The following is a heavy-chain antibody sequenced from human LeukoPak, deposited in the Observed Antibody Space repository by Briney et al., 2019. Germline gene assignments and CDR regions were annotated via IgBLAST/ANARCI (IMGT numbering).Heavy chain of an antibody. J-gene: IGHJ4*02. CDR2: ISSSSSTI. D-gene: IGHD6-6*01. Sequence: GGSLRLSCAASGFTFSSYSMNWVRQAPGKGLEWVSYISSSSSTIYYADSVKGRFTISRDNSKNTLYLQMNSLRAEDTAVYYCAKDLLYSSSFTTWGQGTLVTVSS. CDR1: GFTFSSYS. V-gene: IGHV3-48*01. CDR3: AKDLLYSSSFTT.